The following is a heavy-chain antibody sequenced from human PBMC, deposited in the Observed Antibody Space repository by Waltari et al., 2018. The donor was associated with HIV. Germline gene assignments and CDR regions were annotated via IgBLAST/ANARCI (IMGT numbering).Heavy chain of an antibody. CDR2: IDRDGRVS. V-gene: IGHV3-74*02. CDR1: GFTCGNPW. Sequence: VQLVESGGTQIRPGGSLRLSCVGSGFTCGNPWVHWGRKVPGKGLQWIARIDRDGRVSTNEGLVKGRFSVSRDNAKNSMFLQLTRLTVDDSAVYHCAKDVTRDYFGVYHFLFDVWGQGTTVTVSS. D-gene: IGHD4-17*01. J-gene: IGHJ6*02. CDR3: AKDVTRDYFGVYHFLFDV.